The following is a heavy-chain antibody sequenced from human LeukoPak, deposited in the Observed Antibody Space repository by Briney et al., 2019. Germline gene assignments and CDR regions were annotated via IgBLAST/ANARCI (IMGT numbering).Heavy chain of an antibody. D-gene: IGHD5-24*01. CDR2: INPNSGGT. V-gene: IGHV1-2*02. J-gene: IGHJ4*02. CDR1: GYTFTVYY. CDR3: ARDREMATIYYFDY. Sequence: ASVKVSRKASGYTFTVYYMHWVRQAPGQGLEWMGWINPNSGGTNYAQKFQGRVTMTRDTSISTAYMELSRLRSDDTAVYYCARDREMATIYYFDYWGQGTLVTVSS.